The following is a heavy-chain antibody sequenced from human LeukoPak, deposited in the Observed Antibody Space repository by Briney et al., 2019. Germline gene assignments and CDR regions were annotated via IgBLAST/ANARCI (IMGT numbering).Heavy chain of an antibody. D-gene: IGHD3-16*01. CDR1: GYTFTGYY. Sequence: ASVKVSCKASGYTFTGYYMHWVRQAPGQGLEWMGWINPNSGGTNYAQKFQGRATMTRDASISAAYMELSRLTSDDTAVCYCARVRVGEDLDYWGQGTLVTVSS. V-gene: IGHV1-2*02. CDR3: ARVRVGEDLDY. CDR2: INPNSGGT. J-gene: IGHJ4*02.